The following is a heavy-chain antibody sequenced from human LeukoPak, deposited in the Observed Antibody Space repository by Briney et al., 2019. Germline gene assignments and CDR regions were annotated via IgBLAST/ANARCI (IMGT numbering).Heavy chain of an antibody. D-gene: IGHD6-13*01. Sequence: GGSLRLSCAASGFTFSSYSMNWVRQAPGKGLEWVSSLSSSSSYIYYADSVKGRFTISRDNAKNSLYLQMNSLRAEDTAVYYCARDWAAASENYYYYGMDVWGQGTTVTVSS. J-gene: IGHJ6*02. CDR2: LSSSSSYI. CDR3: ARDWAAASENYYYYGMDV. CDR1: GFTFSSYS. V-gene: IGHV3-21*01.